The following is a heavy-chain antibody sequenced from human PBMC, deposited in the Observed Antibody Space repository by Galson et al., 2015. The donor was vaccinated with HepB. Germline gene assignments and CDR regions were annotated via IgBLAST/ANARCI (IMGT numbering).Heavy chain of an antibody. V-gene: IGHV3-23*01. D-gene: IGHD2-2*01. Sequence: SLRLSCAASGFTFTFYVMNWVRQAPGKGLEWVSAISGSGGSTDYADSVKGRFTLSRDNSKNRLYLQMNSLRVEDTAVYYCAKDLSGTSFHYYYGMDVWGQGTSVTVSS. J-gene: IGHJ6*02. CDR1: GFTFTFYV. CDR2: ISGSGGST. CDR3: AKDLSGTSFHYYYGMDV.